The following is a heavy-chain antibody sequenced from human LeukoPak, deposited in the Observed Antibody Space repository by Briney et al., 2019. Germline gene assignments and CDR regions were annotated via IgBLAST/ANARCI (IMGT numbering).Heavy chain of an antibody. J-gene: IGHJ3*01. Sequence: GGSLRLSCAGSGFTFRNYGIHWVRQAPGKGLEWVAFIRYGGSNEYYADSVRGRFTISRDNSKNSLYLQMNSLRTEDTAVYYCAKSRAPTADPDGFDVWGRGTMVTVSS. V-gene: IGHV3-30*02. CDR2: IRYGGSNE. CDR1: GFTFRNYG. CDR3: AKSRAPTADPDGFDV. D-gene: IGHD3-10*01.